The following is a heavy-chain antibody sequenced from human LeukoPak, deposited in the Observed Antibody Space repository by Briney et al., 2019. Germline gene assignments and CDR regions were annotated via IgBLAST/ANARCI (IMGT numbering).Heavy chain of an antibody. J-gene: IGHJ6*03. CDR3: ARVRFATPYYYMDV. V-gene: IGHV1-69*06. CDR1: GGTFISYA. D-gene: IGHD3-10*01. CDR2: IIPIFGTA. Sequence: ASVKVSCKASGGTFISYAISWVRQAPGQGLEWMGGIIPIFGTANYAQKFQGRVTITADKSTSTAYMELSSLRSEDTAVYYCARVRFATPYYYMDVWGKGTTVTVSS.